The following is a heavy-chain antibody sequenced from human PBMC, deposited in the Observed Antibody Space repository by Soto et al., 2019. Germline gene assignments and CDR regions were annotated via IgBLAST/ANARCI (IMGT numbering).Heavy chain of an antibody. J-gene: IGHJ4*02. CDR2: IYWDDDK. Sequence: QITLKESGPTLVKPTQTLTLTCTFSGFSLSTSGVGVGWIRQPPGKALEWLALIYWDDDKRYSPSLKSRLTITKDTSKNQVVLTMTNMDPVDTATYFCAHIGWDLLTLYFDYWGQGTLVTVSS. D-gene: IGHD1-26*01. CDR3: AHIGWDLLTLYFDY. CDR1: GFSLSTSGVG. V-gene: IGHV2-5*02.